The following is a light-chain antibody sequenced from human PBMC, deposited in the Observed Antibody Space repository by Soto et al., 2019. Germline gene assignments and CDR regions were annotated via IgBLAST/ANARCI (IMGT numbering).Light chain of an antibody. Sequence: EIVLTQSPVTLSVSPGERATLSCRASQSISTTLVWYQQKPGQAPRLLIYGASTRATGVPARFSGSGSGTELTLTISSLQSEDFAVYYCHQYNSWPRTFGQGTKVEIK. CDR1: QSISTT. CDR3: HQYNSWPRT. V-gene: IGKV3-15*01. CDR2: GAS. J-gene: IGKJ1*01.